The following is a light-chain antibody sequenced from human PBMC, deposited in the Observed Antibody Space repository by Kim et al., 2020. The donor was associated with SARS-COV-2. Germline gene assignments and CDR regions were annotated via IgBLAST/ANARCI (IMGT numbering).Light chain of an antibody. V-gene: IGKV3-20*01. CDR3: QQYGGSSRT. CDR1: QSVTSRH. CDR2: GAS. Sequence: SPGERATLPCRASQSVTSRHLAWYQQKSGQPPRLLIYGASSRATGIPDRFSGSGSGTDFTLIISRLEPEDFAVYYCQQYGGSSRTFGGGTKVDIK. J-gene: IGKJ4*01.